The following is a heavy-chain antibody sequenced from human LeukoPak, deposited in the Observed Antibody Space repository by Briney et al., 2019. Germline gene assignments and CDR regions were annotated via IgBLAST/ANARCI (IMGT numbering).Heavy chain of an antibody. D-gene: IGHD6-19*01. CDR1: EFIVSSSV. CDR3: ARGTYSSGRCDVFDI. CDR2: ISSDGISK. J-gene: IGHJ3*02. V-gene: IGHV3-30-3*01. Sequence: GGSLRLSCKDSEFIVSSSVMHWVRQAPGKRLEWVSAISSDGISKYYADSVKGRFTISRDNSENTVYLQINSLRPEDTAVYYCARGTYSSGRCDVFDIWGQGTMVTVSS.